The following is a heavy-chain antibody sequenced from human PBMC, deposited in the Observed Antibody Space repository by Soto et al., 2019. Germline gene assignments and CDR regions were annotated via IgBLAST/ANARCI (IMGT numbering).Heavy chain of an antibody. CDR2: INSDGSFT. V-gene: IGHV3-74*01. D-gene: IGHD4-17*01. Sequence: QPGGSLRLSCAASGVTFSSYWMHWVRQAPGKGLVWVSRINSDGSFTNYADSVEGRFTISRDNAKKTLYLQMNNLRAEDTAVYYCARLNDYGGPGTGFDLWGQGTLVTVSS. CDR1: GVTFSSYW. CDR3: ARLNDYGGPGTGFDL. J-gene: IGHJ5*02.